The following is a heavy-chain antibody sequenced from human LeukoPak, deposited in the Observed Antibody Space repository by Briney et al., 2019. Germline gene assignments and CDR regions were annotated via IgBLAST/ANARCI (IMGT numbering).Heavy chain of an antibody. CDR2: IYTSGST. Sequence: PSETLSLTCTVSGGSIRSNYWSWIRQPAGKGLEWIGRIYTSGSTNYNPSLKSRVTISVDKSKNQFSLKLSSVTAADTAVYYCARDRGSSGYYGGWFDPWGQGTLVTVSS. J-gene: IGHJ5*02. D-gene: IGHD3-22*01. V-gene: IGHV4-4*07. CDR3: ARDRGSSGYYGGWFDP. CDR1: GGSIRSNY.